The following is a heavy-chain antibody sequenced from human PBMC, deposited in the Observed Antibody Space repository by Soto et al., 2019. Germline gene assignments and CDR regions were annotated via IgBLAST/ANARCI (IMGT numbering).Heavy chain of an antibody. V-gene: IGHV5-51*03. D-gene: IGHD3-3*01. CDR1: GYSFTSYW. CDR2: IYPGDSDT. CDR3: AIRRGDFWSGPGAFDI. Sequence: GDSLKISCKGSGYSFTSYWIGWVRQMPGKGLEWMGIIYPGDSDTRYSPSFQGQVTISADKSISTAYLQWSSLKASDTAMYYCAIRRGDFWSGPGAFDIWGQGTMVTVSS. J-gene: IGHJ3*02.